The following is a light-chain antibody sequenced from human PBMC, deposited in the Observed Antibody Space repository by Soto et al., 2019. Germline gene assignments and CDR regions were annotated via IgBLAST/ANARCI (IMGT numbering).Light chain of an antibody. CDR1: QSVSSSY. J-gene: IGKJ1*01. CDR2: DAS. Sequence: EIVLTQSPGTLSLSPGERATLSCRASQSVSSSYLAWYQQKPGQAPRLLIYDASNRPTGIPARFTGSGSGTDFNLTISSLEPEDFAVYYCQQYNNWPPWTFGQGTKVDIK. CDR3: QQYNNWPPWT. V-gene: IGKV3-20*01.